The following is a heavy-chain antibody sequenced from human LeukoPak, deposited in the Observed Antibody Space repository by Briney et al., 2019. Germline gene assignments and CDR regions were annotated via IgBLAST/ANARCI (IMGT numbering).Heavy chain of an antibody. J-gene: IGHJ4*02. Sequence: GASVKVSCKASGGTLSSYAISWVRQAPGQGLEWMGGIIPIFGTANYAQKFQGRVTITTDESTSTAYMVLSSLRSEDTAVYYCARLELPNDYGKERLEGDYFDYWGQGTLVTVSS. CDR1: GGTLSSYA. V-gene: IGHV1-69*05. CDR3: ARLELPNDYGKERLEGDYFDY. CDR2: IIPIFGTA. D-gene: IGHD4-17*01.